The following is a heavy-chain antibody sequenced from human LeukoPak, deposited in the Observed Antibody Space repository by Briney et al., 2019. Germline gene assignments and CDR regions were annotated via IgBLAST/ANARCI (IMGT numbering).Heavy chain of an antibody. CDR1: GGTFSGYA. CDR3: ARSHGSGWYDGGNWFDP. Sequence: ASVKISCKASGGTFSGYAINWVRQAPGQGLEWKGGIITIFGTVNYAQRFQGRVTITADDSTSTAYMEVSSLRSEDTAVYYCARSHGSGWYDGGNWFDPWGQGTLVTVSS. CDR2: IITIFGTV. D-gene: IGHD6-19*01. J-gene: IGHJ5*02. V-gene: IGHV1-69*13.